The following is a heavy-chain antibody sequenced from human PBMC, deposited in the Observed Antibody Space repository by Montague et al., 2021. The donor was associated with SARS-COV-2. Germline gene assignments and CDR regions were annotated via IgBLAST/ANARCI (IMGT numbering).Heavy chain of an antibody. CDR3: AMWDSQTLTLLGLRGKSASDY. CDR1: GGSFSDYY. V-gene: IGHV4-34*01. Sequence: SETLSLTCAVYGGSFSDYYWIWIRQSPGKGLEWIAEINHSGITNYNFKPSLRSRVTISLAPSKSQLSLKLSSVTAADTGVYFCAMWDSQTLTLLGLRGKSASDYWGQGTLVTVSS. J-gene: IGHJ4*02. D-gene: IGHD4-23*01. CDR2: INHSGIT.